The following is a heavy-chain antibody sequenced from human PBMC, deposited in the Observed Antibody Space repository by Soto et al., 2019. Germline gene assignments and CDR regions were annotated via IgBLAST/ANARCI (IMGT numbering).Heavy chain of an antibody. CDR3: TRRDSGSRGYFDL. D-gene: IGHD1-26*01. Sequence: EVQLVESGGGLVQPGGSLKLSCAASGSIFSGSAMHWVRQASGKGLEWVGRIRSKANSYATAYAASVKGRFTISRDDSKNTAYLQMNSLKTEDTAVYYCTRRDSGSRGYFDLWGRGTLVTVSS. CDR1: GSIFSGSA. V-gene: IGHV3-73*02. J-gene: IGHJ2*01. CDR2: IRSKANSYAT.